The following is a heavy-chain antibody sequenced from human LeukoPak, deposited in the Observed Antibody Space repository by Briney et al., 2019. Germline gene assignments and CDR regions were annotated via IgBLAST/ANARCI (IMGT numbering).Heavy chain of an antibody. Sequence: SETLSLTCAVSGGSTSSSNWWSWVRQPSGKGLELIGEIYHSGSTNYNPSLKSRVTISVDKSKNQFSLKLSSVTAADTAVYYCARTSSKWDHTYDYWGQGTLVTVSS. CDR1: GGSTSSSNW. CDR2: IYHSGST. V-gene: IGHV4-4*02. CDR3: ARTSSKWDHTYDY. D-gene: IGHD1-26*01. J-gene: IGHJ4*02.